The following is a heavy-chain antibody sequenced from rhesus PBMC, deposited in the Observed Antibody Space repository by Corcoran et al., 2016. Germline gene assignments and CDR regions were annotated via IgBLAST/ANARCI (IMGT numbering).Heavy chain of an antibody. V-gene: IGHV4S7*01. J-gene: IGHJ5-1*01. CDR1: GGPISGAYG. Sequence: QVQLQESGPGLLKPAETLSLTCAVSGGPISGAYGWGWTRQPPGKGLAWIGTVDSSGGNTYNNSSHKWRASTSTDTSKTQFSLKLMSVTAADTAVYYCARGSGYSNYVRGFDVWGPGVLVTVSS. D-gene: IGHD5-36*01. CDR3: ARGSGYSNYVRGFDV. CDR2: VDSSGGNT.